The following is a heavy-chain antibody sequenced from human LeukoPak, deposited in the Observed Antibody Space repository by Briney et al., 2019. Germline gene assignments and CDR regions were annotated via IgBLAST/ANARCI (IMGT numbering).Heavy chain of an antibody. D-gene: IGHD3-22*01. CDR3: AKAGDGYYR. Sequence: GRSLRLSCAASGFTFSSCGMHWVRQAPGKGLEWVAVISYDGSNKYYADSVKGRFTIARDNSKSTLYLQMDSLRADDTAVYYCAKAGDGYYRWGQGTLVTVSS. CDR1: GFTFSSCG. CDR2: ISYDGSNK. V-gene: IGHV3-30*18. J-gene: IGHJ5*02.